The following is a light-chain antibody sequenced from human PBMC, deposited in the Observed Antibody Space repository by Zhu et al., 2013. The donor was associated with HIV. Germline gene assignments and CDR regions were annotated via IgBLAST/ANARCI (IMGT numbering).Light chain of an antibody. V-gene: IGKV1-5*03. J-gene: IGKJ2*04. Sequence: DIQMTQSPSTLSASVGDRVTITCRASQSISSWLAWYQQKPGKAPKLLIYKASSLESGVPSRFSGSGSGTEFTLTISSLQPDDFATYYCQQYDNYCSFGQGTKLDIK. CDR3: QQYDNYCS. CDR2: KAS. CDR1: QSISSW.